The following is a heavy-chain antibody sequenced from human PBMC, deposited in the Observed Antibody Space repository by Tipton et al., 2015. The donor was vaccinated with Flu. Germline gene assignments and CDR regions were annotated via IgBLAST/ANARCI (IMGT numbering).Heavy chain of an antibody. D-gene: IGHD4/OR15-4a*01. V-gene: IGHV4-31*03. CDR3: ARERVLTHLNYYGMDV. CDR1: GGSISSGGYY. J-gene: IGHJ6*02. CDR2: IYDSGNT. Sequence: TLSLTYTVSGGSISSGGYYWSWIRQLPGKGLEWIGYIYDSGNTYSKSSLKSRVMISVDRSKNQFSLNLTSVTAADSAVYYCARERVLTHLNYYGMDVWGQGTTVTVSS.